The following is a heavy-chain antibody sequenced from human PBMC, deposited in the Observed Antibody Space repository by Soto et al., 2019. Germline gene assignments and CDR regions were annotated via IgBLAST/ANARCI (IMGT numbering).Heavy chain of an antibody. V-gene: IGHV1-18*01. D-gene: IGHD3-3*01. J-gene: IGHJ6*02. CDR2: ISAYNGNT. CDR3: ARDPKLRFLESGLELYYYYYGMDV. Sequence: ASVKVSCKASGYTFTSYGISWVRQAPGQGLERMGWISAYNGNTNYAQKLQGRVTMTTDTSTSTAYMELRSLRSDDTAVYYCARDPKLRFLESGLELYYYYYGMDVWGQGTTVTVSS. CDR1: GYTFTSYG.